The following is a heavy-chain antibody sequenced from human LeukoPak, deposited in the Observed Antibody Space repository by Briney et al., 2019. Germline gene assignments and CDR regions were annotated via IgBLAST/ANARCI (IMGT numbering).Heavy chain of an antibody. CDR2: IGGSGTRT. CDR1: GFTFTTYG. Sequence: GGSLRLSCSASGFTFTTYGMNWVRQAPGKGLEWVSGIGGSGTRTYYADSVKGRFTISRDNSKNTLYLQMNSLRAEDTAVYYCAKDTTMTTMVGDDYWGQGTLVTVSS. V-gene: IGHV3-23*01. CDR3: AKDTTMTTMVGDDY. D-gene: IGHD4-23*01. J-gene: IGHJ4*02.